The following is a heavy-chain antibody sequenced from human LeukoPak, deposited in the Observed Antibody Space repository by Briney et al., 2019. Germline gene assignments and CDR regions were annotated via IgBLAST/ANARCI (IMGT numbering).Heavy chain of an antibody. CDR2: ISSRGST. CDR1: GGSISSYY. V-gene: IGHV4-4*07. D-gene: IGHD3-22*01. CDR3: ARTPIYYYDSSGYYN. Sequence: SETLSLTCTVSGGSISSYYWSWIRQPAGKGLEWIGRISSRGSTNYNPSLKSRVTMSIDTSKNQFSLKLSSVTAADTAVYYCARTPIYYYDSSGYYNWGQGTLVTVSS. J-gene: IGHJ4*02.